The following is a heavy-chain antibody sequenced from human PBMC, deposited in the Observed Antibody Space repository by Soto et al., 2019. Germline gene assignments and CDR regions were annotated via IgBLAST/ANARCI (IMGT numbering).Heavy chain of an antibody. J-gene: IGHJ6*03. D-gene: IGHD2-15*01. CDR1: GFTFNDYT. CDR3: AKGRRVRGTGLNFYMDV. CDR2: ISWNGGTI. V-gene: IGHV3-9*01. Sequence: EVQLVESGGGLVQPGGSLRLSCAASGFTFNDYTMLWVRQAPGKGLEWVSGISWNGGTIGYADSVQGRFTISRDSATKSLYLEMSSLRAEDTALYYCAKGRRVRGTGLNFYMDVWGKGTPVTVSS.